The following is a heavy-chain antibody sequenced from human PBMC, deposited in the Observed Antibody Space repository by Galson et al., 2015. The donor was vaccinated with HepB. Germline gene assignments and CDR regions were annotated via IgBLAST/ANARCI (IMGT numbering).Heavy chain of an antibody. J-gene: IGHJ4*02. Sequence: SLRLSCAASGFTFSSYSLHWVRQAPGKGLEWVAVISYDGSYNYYADSVKGQLTLSRDTSKNTLYLQMNSLGAEDTAVYYCARVMLPVVTALDFWGQGTLVTVSS. CDR3: ARVMLPVVTALDF. D-gene: IGHD2-21*02. CDR2: ISYDGSYN. CDR1: GFTFSSYS. V-gene: IGHV3-30*03.